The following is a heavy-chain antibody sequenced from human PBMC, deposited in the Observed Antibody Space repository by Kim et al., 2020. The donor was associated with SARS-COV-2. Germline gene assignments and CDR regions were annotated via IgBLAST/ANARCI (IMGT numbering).Heavy chain of an antibody. Sequence: VEGRFASSRDNAKNSLYLQMNRLRAEDTAVYYCARTVLRFLEWLPDAFDIWGQGTMVTVSS. D-gene: IGHD3-3*01. CDR3: ARTVLRFLEWLPDAFDI. J-gene: IGHJ3*02. V-gene: IGHV3-21*01.